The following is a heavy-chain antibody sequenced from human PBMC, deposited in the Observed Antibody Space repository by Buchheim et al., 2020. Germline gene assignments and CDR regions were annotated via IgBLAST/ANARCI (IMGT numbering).Heavy chain of an antibody. CDR1: GGTFSSYA. Sequence: QVQLVQSGVEVKKPGSSVKVSCKASGGTFSSYAISWVRQAPGQGLEWMGRIIPILGIANYAQKFQGRVTITADKSTSTAYMELSSLRSEDTAVYYCARGSGYYYDSSGSYYFDYWGQGTL. D-gene: IGHD3-22*01. J-gene: IGHJ4*02. V-gene: IGHV1-69*04. CDR2: IIPILGIA. CDR3: ARGSGYYYDSSGSYYFDY.